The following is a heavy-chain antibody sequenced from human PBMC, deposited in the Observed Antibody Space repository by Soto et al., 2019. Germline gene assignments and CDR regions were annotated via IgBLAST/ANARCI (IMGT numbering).Heavy chain of an antibody. V-gene: IGHV5-51*01. J-gene: IGHJ6*02. CDR1: GYSFTSYW. CDR2: IYPGDSGT. CDR3: ATTTDRCNWAIGPSFYYYYGMDV. D-gene: IGHD1-20*01. Sequence: PGESLKISCKGSGYSFTSYWIGWVRQMPGKGLEWMGIIYPGDSGTRYSPSFQGQVTISADKSISTAYLQWSSLKASDTAMYYCATTTDRCNWAIGPSFYYYYGMDVWGQGTTVTVSS.